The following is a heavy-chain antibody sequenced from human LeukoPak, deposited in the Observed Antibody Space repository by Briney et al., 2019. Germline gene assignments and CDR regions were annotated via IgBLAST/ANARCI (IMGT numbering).Heavy chain of an antibody. CDR1: GGSISSGSYY. CDR2: IHYSGST. Sequence: SQTLSLTCTVSGGSISSGSYYWSWIRQPPGKGLEWIGYIHYSGSTNYNPSLKSRVTISVDTSKNQFSLKLSSVTAADTAVYYCARTTEGYCRGRSCYSYYYYMDVWGKGTTVTVSS. D-gene: IGHD2-15*01. CDR3: ARTTEGYCRGRSCYSYYYYMDV. J-gene: IGHJ6*03. V-gene: IGHV4-61*01.